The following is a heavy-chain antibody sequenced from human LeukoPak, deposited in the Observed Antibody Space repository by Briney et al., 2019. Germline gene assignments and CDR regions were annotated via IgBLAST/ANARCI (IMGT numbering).Heavy chain of an antibody. CDR1: GFKFDDYG. CDR3: ARDDGGLLS. V-gene: IGHV3-20*04. D-gene: IGHD4-23*01. CDR2: LNWNGGST. J-gene: IGHJ5*02. Sequence: GGSLRLSCAASGFKFDDYGMSWVRRAPGKGLEWVSGLNWNGGSTGYADSVKGRFTISRDNAKSSLYLQMNSVRAEDTALYYCARDDGGLLSWGQGTLVTVSS.